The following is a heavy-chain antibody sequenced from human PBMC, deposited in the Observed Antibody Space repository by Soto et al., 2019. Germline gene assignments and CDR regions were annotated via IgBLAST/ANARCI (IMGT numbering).Heavy chain of an antibody. CDR3: ARGGVY. CDR2: ISGSGVTT. V-gene: IGHV3-48*03. D-gene: IGHD2-8*01. Sequence: PGGSLRLSCAASGFTFSSHEMNWVRQAPGKGLEWISYISGSGVTTYYADSVRGRFIVSRDNAQESLFPQMNSLRVEDTAIYYCARGGVYWGQGTLVTVSS. J-gene: IGHJ4*02. CDR1: GFTFSSHE.